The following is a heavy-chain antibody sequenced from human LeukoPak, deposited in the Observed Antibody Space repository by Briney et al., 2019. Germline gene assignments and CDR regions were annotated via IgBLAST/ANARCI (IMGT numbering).Heavy chain of an antibody. CDR2: INHSGST. V-gene: IGHV4-34*01. Sequence: SETLSLTCSVYGGSFSGYYWSWIRQPPGKGLEWIGEINHSGSTNYNPSLKSRVTISVDTSKNQFSLKLSSVTAADTAVYYCARDPSVVVTVDAFDIWGQGTMVTVSS. CDR1: GGSFSGYY. CDR3: ARDPSVVVTVDAFDI. D-gene: IGHD2-21*02. J-gene: IGHJ3*02.